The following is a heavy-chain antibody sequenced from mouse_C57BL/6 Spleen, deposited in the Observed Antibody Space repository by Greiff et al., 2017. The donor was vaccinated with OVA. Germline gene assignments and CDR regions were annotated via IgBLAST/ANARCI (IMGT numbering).Heavy chain of an antibody. V-gene: IGHV1-20*01. CDR3: ARSDDGYDERYFDV. J-gene: IGHJ1*03. Sequence: VQLKQSGPELVKPGDSVKISCKASGYSFTGYFMNWVMQSHGKSLEWIGRINPYNGDTFYNQKFKGKATLTVDKSSSTAHMELRRLTSEDSAVYYCARSDDGYDERYFDVWGTGTTVTVSS. CDR1: GYSFTGYF. CDR2: INPYNGDT. D-gene: IGHD2-2*01.